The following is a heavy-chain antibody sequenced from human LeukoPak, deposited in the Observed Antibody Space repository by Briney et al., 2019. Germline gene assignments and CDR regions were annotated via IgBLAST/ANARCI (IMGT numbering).Heavy chain of an antibody. CDR1: EYSFSSYW. Sequence: GESLKISCKGSEYSFSSYWIGWVRQVPGKGLEWMGIIYPGDSDTGYSPSFQGQVTISADKSISTAYLQWSSLKASDTAMYYCARHVRDYYDSSGTYYYYYYMDVWGKGTTVTVSS. CDR2: IYPGDSDT. V-gene: IGHV5-51*01. D-gene: IGHD3-22*01. J-gene: IGHJ6*03. CDR3: ARHVRDYYDSSGTYYYYYYMDV.